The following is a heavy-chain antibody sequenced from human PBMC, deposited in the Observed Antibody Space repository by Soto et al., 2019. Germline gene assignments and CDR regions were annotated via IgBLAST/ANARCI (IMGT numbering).Heavy chain of an antibody. J-gene: IGHJ4*02. V-gene: IGHV1-69*02. Sequence: SVKVSCKASGGTFSSYTISWVRQAPGQGLEWMGRIIPILGIANYAQKFQGRVTITADKSTSTAYTELSSLRSEDTAVYYCASTSKYALFYYWGQGTLVTVSS. CDR3: ASTSKYALFYY. D-gene: IGHD4-4*01. CDR2: IIPILGIA. CDR1: GGTFSSYT.